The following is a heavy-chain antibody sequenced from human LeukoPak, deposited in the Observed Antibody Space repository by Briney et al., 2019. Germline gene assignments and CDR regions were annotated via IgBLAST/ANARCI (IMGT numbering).Heavy chain of an antibody. D-gene: IGHD3-22*01. CDR1: GFNFSNSW. CDR3: TAPRGPRNGYYLSDY. Sequence: GGSLRLSCAASGFNFSNSWMIWVRQAPGKGLEWVGHIKSKTDGGTTDYAAPVKGRFTISRDDSTSTLYLEMNSLETEDTALYYCTAPRGPRNGYYLSDYWGQGTLVTVSS. V-gene: IGHV3-15*01. CDR2: IKSKTDGGTT. J-gene: IGHJ4*02.